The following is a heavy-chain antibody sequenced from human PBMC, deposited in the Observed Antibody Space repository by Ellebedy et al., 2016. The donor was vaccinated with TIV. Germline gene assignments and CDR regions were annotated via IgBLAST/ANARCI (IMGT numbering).Heavy chain of an antibody. CDR1: GFAFRPFA. D-gene: IGHD6-19*01. V-gene: IGHV3-23*01. CDR2: ISGGDDST. J-gene: IGHJ4*02. Sequence: GESLKISCAASGFAFRPFAMHWVRQAPGKGLEWVAGISGGDDSTYYADSVKGRLTVSRDTSKNTLYLRLNSLTAEDTAMYYCAKGGGWFYYFDYWGQGALVTVSS. CDR3: AKGGGWFYYFDY.